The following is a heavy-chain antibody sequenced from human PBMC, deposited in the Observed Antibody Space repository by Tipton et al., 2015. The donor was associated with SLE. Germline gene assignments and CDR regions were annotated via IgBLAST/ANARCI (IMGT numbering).Heavy chain of an antibody. J-gene: IGHJ6*03. CDR1: GGSFSGYY. CDR2: INRSGST. Sequence: LRLSCAVYGGSFSGYYWSWIRQPPGKGLEWIGEINRSGSTNYNPSLKSRVTISVDTSKNQFSLKLSSVTAADTAVYYCARGLISYYYYYVDVWGKGTTVTVSS. V-gene: IGHV4-34*01. CDR3: ARGLISYYYYYVDV.